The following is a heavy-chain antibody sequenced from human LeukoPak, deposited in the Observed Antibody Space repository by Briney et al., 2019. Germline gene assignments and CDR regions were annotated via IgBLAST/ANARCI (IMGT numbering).Heavy chain of an antibody. D-gene: IGHD3-22*01. Sequence: PGGSLRLSCAASGFTVSINYMSWVRQAPGKGLEWVSVIYSGGSTYYADSVKGRFTISRDNSKNTLYLQMNSLRAEDTAVYYCATVVGYYYDSSGYFDYWGQGTLVTVSS. CDR1: GFTVSINY. V-gene: IGHV3-53*01. CDR3: ATVVGYYYDSSGYFDY. J-gene: IGHJ4*02. CDR2: IYSGGST.